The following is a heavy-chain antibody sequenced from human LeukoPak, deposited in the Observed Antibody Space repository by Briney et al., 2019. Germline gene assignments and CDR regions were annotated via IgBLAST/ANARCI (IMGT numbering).Heavy chain of an antibody. D-gene: IGHD4-17*01. V-gene: IGHV3-23*01. J-gene: IGHJ3*02. CDR3: ARDPNGDYIGAFDM. CDR2: IRGGGTSE. CDR1: GFTFSAYA. Sequence: QSGGSLRLSCTASGFTFSAYAVMWVRQAPGKGPEWVSAIRGGGTSEFYADSVKGRFRISRDNSKDTLFLQMNSLRAEDTAVYYCARDPNGDYIGAFDMWGPGTMVTVSS.